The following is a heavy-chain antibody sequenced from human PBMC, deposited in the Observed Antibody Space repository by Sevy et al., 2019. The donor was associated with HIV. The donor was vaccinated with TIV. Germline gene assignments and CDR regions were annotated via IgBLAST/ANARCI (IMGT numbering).Heavy chain of an antibody. Sequence: GGSLRLSCAASAFTFSSYGMHWVRQAPGKGLEWVAVIWYDGSNKYYADSVKGRFTISRDNSKNTLYLQMNSLRAEDTAVYYCARDRDTMIVGGFDYWGQGTLVTVSS. CDR3: ARDRDTMIVGGFDY. CDR1: AFTFSSYG. J-gene: IGHJ4*02. D-gene: IGHD3-22*01. V-gene: IGHV3-33*01. CDR2: IWYDGSNK.